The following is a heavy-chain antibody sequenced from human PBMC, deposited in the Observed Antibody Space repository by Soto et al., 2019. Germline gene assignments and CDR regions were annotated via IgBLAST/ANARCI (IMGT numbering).Heavy chain of an antibody. J-gene: IGHJ5*02. V-gene: IGHV3-53*01. D-gene: IGHD4-17*01. CDR2: IYSGGST. CDR1: GFTVSRNH. Sequence: PGGSLRLSCAASGFTVSRNHLSWFRQAPGKGLGWVSIIYSGGSTYYADSVQGRFTISRDDSKNMLFLQMDSLRAEDTAVYYCASLNTLTTNHWGQGTLVTVSS. CDR3: ASLNTLTTNH.